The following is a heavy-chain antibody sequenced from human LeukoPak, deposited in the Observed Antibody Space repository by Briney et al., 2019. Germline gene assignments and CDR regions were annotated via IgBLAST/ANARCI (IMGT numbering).Heavy chain of an antibody. V-gene: IGHV1-2*02. Sequence: ASVKVSCKASGYTFNGYYMHWVRQAPGQGLEWMGWINPNSGGTNYAQKFQGRVTMTRDTSISTAYMELSRLRSDDTAVYYCARDVALAATTVVTCWFDPWGQGTLVTVSS. D-gene: IGHD4-23*01. CDR3: ARDVALAATTVVTCWFDP. CDR1: GYTFNGYY. J-gene: IGHJ5*02. CDR2: INPNSGGT.